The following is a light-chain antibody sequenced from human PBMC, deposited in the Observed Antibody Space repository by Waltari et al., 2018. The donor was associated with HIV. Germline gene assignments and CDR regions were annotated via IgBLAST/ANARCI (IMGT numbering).Light chain of an antibody. CDR3: QQYDKWPRT. V-gene: IGKV3-15*01. J-gene: IGKJ5*01. Sequence: DIALSLSPASPSVSPGERATLSCRASQSVGSKLAWYQQKPGQAPRLLIYGASNRATEVPDRFSGSGSGTEFTLIISSLQSEDVAVYYCQQYDKWPRTFGQGTRLEIK. CDR1: QSVGSK. CDR2: GAS.